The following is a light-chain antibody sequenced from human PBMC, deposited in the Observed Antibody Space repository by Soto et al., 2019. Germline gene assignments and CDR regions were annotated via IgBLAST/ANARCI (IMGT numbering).Light chain of an antibody. CDR1: KNDIGAYDF. CDR3: KSYAGSNTFG. J-gene: IGLJ1*01. CDR2: EGV. Sequence: QSALTQHPSAPGTPEKTITISCTGTKNDIGAYDFVSWYQHHPGKAPRLIIYEGVQRPSGVPARFSGSKSGNTASLTVSGLQAADEFDYFCKSYAGSNTFGFGGGTMVTV. V-gene: IGLV2-8*01.